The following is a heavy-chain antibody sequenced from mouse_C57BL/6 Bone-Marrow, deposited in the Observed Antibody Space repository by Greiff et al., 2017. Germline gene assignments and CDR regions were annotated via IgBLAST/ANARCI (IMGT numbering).Heavy chain of an antibody. D-gene: IGHD2-3*01. V-gene: IGHV5-6*01. CDR2: ISSGGSYT. CDR1: GFTFSSYG. Sequence: EVMLVESGGDLVKPGGSLKLSCAASGFTFSSYGMSWVRQTPDKRLEWVATISSGGSYTYYPDSVKGRFTISRDNAKNTLYLQMSSLKSEDTAMYYCARLLYDGYAMDYWGQGTSVTVSS. J-gene: IGHJ4*01. CDR3: ARLLYDGYAMDY.